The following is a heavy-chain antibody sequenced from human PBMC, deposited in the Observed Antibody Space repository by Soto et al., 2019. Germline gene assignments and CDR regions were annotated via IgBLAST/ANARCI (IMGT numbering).Heavy chain of an antibody. V-gene: IGHV4-59*01. CDR3: ARRYCSGGSCSVDY. CDR2: IYYSGST. Sequence: QVQLQESGPGLVKPSETLSLTCTVSGGFISSYYWSWIRQPPGKGLEWIGYIYYSGSTNYNPSLKSRSTXXVXTXXNQFSLKLSSVTAADTAVYYCARRYCSGGSCSVDYWGQGTLVTVSS. J-gene: IGHJ4*02. D-gene: IGHD2-15*01. CDR1: GGFISSYY.